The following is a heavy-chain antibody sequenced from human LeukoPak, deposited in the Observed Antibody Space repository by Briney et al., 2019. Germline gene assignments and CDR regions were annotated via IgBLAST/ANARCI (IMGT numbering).Heavy chain of an antibody. CDR2: IYYFGTT. D-gene: IGHD6-13*01. J-gene: IGHJ4*02. Sequence: PSETLSLTCTVSGGSISSSSYYWGWIRQPPGKGLEWIGNIYYFGTTLHNPSLKSRVTMSVDTSKNQFSLKLSSVTAADTAVYYCARDSHAWYGQYYFDFWGQGALVTVSS. CDR3: ARDSHAWYGQYYFDF. V-gene: IGHV4-39*07. CDR1: GGSISSSSYY.